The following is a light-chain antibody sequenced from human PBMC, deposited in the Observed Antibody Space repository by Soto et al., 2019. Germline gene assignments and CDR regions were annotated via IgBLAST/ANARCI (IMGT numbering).Light chain of an antibody. CDR1: QGISTY. CDR2: GAS. Sequence: DIQMTQSPSSLSASVGDRVTITCRASQGISTYLAWYQQKPGKVPKLLIYGASTLQLGVPSRFSGSGSGTDFTLTISSLQPEDVATYYCQKFDAAPWTFGQGTKVEIK. CDR3: QKFDAAPWT. V-gene: IGKV1-27*01. J-gene: IGKJ1*01.